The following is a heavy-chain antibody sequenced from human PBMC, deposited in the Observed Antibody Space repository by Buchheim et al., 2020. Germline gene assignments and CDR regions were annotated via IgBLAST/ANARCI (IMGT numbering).Heavy chain of an antibody. CDR2: IRDSGTSK. CDR3: ARDLASNWYFDL. J-gene: IGHJ2*01. V-gene: IGHV3-11*01. CDR1: GFTFSDYY. Sequence: QVQLVESGGGLVRPGGSLRLSCAASGFTFSDYYMSWIRQAPGKGLEWVSYIRDSGTSKYYADSVKGRFTISRDNAKNSLFLEMNSLRAEDTAVYYCARDLASNWYFDLWGRGTL.